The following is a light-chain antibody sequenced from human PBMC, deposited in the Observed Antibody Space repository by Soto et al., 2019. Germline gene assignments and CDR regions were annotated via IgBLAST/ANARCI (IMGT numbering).Light chain of an antibody. CDR1: QSVRDN. V-gene: IGKV3-15*01. Sequence: EIVMTQSPATLSVSPGERATLSCRASQSVRDNLAWYQQKPGQAPRLLIYGASIRATGIPARFSGSGSGTEFTLTISSLQSEDFAAYYCQQYDNWPLTFGGGTKVEIK. J-gene: IGKJ4*01. CDR3: QQYDNWPLT. CDR2: GAS.